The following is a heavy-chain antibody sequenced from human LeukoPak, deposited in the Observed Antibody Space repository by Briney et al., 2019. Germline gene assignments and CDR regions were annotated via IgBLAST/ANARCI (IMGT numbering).Heavy chain of an antibody. CDR3: ARRKIAGTAFDP. Sequence: GSSVKVSCKASGYTFTGYYMHWVRQAPGQRLECMGWINPNSSGTNYAQKSQGRVTMTRDKSICKGYMELRRMRSYVTAVDYCARRKIAGTAFDPWGQRTLVTVSS. V-gene: IGHV1-2*02. J-gene: IGHJ5*02. CDR1: GYTFTGYY. CDR2: INPNSSGT. D-gene: IGHD1-1*01.